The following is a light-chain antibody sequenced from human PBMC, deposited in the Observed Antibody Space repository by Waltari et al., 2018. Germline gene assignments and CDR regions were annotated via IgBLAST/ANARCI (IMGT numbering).Light chain of an antibody. CDR1: PSVSSN. CDR2: GAS. J-gene: IGKJ1*01. Sequence: EIVMTQSLATLSVSPGERATLSCRASPSVSSNLAWYQQKPGQAPRLLMYGASTSATGIPARFSGSGSGTEFNLTISSLQSEDFALYYCQQYNNWPRTFGQGTKVEIK. CDR3: QQYNNWPRT. V-gene: IGKV3-15*01.